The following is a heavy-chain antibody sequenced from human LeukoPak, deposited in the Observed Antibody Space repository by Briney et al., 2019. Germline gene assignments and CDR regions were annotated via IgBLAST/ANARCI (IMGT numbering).Heavy chain of an antibody. D-gene: IGHD6-6*01. CDR3: ARSDVWSSENAFDV. V-gene: IGHV1-2*02. CDR1: GYTFTGYY. Sequence: ASVKVSCKASGYTFTGYYMHWVRQAPGQGLEWMGWINPNSGGTNYVQIFEGRVTMTRDTSINTAYMELSRLTSDDTAVYYCARSDVWSSENAFDVWGQGTMVTVSS. J-gene: IGHJ3*01. CDR2: INPNSGGT.